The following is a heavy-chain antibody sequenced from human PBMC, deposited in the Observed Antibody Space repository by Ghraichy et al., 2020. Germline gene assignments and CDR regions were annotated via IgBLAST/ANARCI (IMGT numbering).Heavy chain of an antibody. J-gene: IGHJ6*02. CDR3: ARVSYSSGWYGGYYYGMDV. CDR2: IYHSGST. V-gene: IGHV4-4*02. Sequence: SETLSLTCAVSGGSISSSNWWSWVRQPPGKGLEWIGEIYHSGSTNYNPSLKSRVTISVDKSKNQFSLKLSSVTAADTAVYYCARVSYSSGWYGGYYYGMDVWGQGTTVTVSS. D-gene: IGHD6-19*01. CDR1: GGSISSSNW.